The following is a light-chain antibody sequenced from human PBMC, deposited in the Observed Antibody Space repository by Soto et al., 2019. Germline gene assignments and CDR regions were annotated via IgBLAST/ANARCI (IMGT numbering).Light chain of an antibody. CDR3: QQRSNWPSFT. Sequence: EIVLTQSPATPSLSPGKRATISCRASQSVSSYLAWYQQKPDQAPRLLSYDASNRATGIPARFSGSGSGTGFTLTISSLEPVDFAVYYCQQRSNWPSFTFGQGTRLETK. J-gene: IGKJ5*01. CDR1: QSVSSY. CDR2: DAS. V-gene: IGKV3-11*01.